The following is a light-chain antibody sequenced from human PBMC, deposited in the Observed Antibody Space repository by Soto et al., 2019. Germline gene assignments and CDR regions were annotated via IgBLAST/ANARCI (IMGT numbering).Light chain of an antibody. CDR3: CSYADSYTYV. V-gene: IGLV2-11*01. CDR1: SSDVGGYNY. Sequence: QSVLTQPRSVSGSPGQSVTISCTGTSSDVGGYNYVSWYQQHPGKAPKPMIYDVTKRPSGVPDRFSGSKSGNTASLTISGLQAEDEADYYCCSYADSYTYVFGTGTKVTVL. J-gene: IGLJ1*01. CDR2: DVT.